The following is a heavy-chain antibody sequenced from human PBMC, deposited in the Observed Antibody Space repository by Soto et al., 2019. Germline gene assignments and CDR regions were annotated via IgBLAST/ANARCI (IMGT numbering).Heavy chain of an antibody. D-gene: IGHD2-21*02. CDR3: AKSLVTPSDAFDL. Sequence: GSLRLCCAAAGLTFGNYAMNWVRQAPGKGLEWISSISDPGTSTYYANSVKGRFSMSRDNSKNTLFLQMNRLRADDTAVYFCAKSLVTPSDAFDLWGRGTLVTV. V-gene: IGHV3-23*01. J-gene: IGHJ3*01. CDR1: GLTFGNYA. CDR2: ISDPGTST.